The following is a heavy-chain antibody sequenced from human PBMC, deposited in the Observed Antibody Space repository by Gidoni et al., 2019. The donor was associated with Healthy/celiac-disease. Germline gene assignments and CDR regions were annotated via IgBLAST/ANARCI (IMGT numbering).Heavy chain of an antibody. CDR2: ISYDGRNK. CDR3: ARSSIAARPRGYLDY. Sequence: QVQLVESGGGVVQPGRSLRLSWAASGFTFSSYAIHWVRQAPGKGLERVAVISYDGRNKYYADSVKGRFTISRDNSKNTLYLQMNSLRAEDTAVYYCARSSIAARPRGYLDYWGQGTLVTVSS. V-gene: IGHV3-30*04. D-gene: IGHD6-6*01. CDR1: GFTFSSYA. J-gene: IGHJ4*02.